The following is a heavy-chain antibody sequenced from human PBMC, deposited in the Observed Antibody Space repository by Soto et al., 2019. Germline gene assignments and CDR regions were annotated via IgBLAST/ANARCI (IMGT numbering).Heavy chain of an antibody. CDR2: FYLSEST. CDR1: GASISSTSYF. CDR3: ASGNSGAYRAWFDP. V-gene: IGHV4-39*01. Sequence: QLQLQESGPGLVKPSETLSLTCTVSGASISSTSYFWGWIRQPPGKGLEWVGSFYLSESTHSTTSLNSRVPISVDTSKNQFSLRLTSLTAADTAVYYCASGNSGAYRAWFDPWGQGTLVTVSS. J-gene: IGHJ5*02. D-gene: IGHD6-25*01.